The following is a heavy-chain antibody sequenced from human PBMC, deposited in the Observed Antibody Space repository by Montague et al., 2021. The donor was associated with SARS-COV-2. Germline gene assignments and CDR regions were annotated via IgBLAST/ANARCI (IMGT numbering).Heavy chain of an antibody. CDR1: GDSISSNSYN. CDR2: IYYSGST. CDR3: ASEGVEHSSSWYARYYYYGMDV. Sequence: SETLSLTCTVSGDSISSNSYNWGWIRQPPGKGLELIGSIYYSGSTYYNPSLQSRVTISVDTSKNQFSLKLSSVTAADTAVYYCASEGVEHSSSWYARYYYYGMDVWGPGTTVTVSS. D-gene: IGHD6-13*01. V-gene: IGHV4-39*01. J-gene: IGHJ6*02.